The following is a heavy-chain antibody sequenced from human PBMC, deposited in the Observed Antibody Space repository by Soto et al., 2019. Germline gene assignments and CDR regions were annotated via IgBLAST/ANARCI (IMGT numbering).Heavy chain of an antibody. D-gene: IGHD5-12*01. J-gene: IGHJ3*02. Sequence: SVKVSCKXSGGTFSSYAISWVRQAPGQGLEWMGGIIPIFGTANYAQKFQGRVTITADKSTSTAYMELSSLRSEDTAVYYCARVSEMATINQAFDIWGQGTMVTVSS. V-gene: IGHV1-69*06. CDR2: IIPIFGTA. CDR3: ARVSEMATINQAFDI. CDR1: GGTFSSYA.